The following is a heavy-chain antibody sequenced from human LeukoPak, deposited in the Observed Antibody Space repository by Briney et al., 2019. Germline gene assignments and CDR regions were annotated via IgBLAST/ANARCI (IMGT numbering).Heavy chain of an antibody. CDR3: ARGAITYYYDSSGYSPSGN. D-gene: IGHD3-22*01. V-gene: IGHV1-18*01. J-gene: IGHJ4*02. Sequence: GASVKVSCKASGYTFTSYGISWVRQAPGQGLEWMGWISAYNGNTNYAQKLQGRVTMTTDTSTCTAYMELRSLRSEDTAVYYCARGAITYYYDSSGYSPSGNWGQGTLVTVSS. CDR2: ISAYNGNT. CDR1: GYTFTSYG.